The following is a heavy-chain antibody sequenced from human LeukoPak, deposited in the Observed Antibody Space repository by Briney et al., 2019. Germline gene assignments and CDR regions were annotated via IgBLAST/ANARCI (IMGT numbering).Heavy chain of an antibody. CDR1: GFTFSSFS. CDR2: ISSSSIYI. Sequence: GGSLRLSCAASGFTFSSFSMNWVRQAPGKGLEWVSSISSSSIYIYYADSVKGRFTISRDNAKNSLYLQMNSLRAEDTAVYYCARDAPNMMAIDYWGQGTLVTVSS. V-gene: IGHV3-21*01. J-gene: IGHJ4*02. CDR3: ARDAPNMMAIDY. D-gene: IGHD3-16*01.